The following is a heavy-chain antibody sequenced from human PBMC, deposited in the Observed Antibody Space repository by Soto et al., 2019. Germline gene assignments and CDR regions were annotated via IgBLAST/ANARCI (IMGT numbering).Heavy chain of an antibody. CDR3: ARYAYSIGWYLDY. J-gene: IGHJ4*02. Sequence: EVQLVESGGGLVQPGGSLRLSCAASGFTSSDHYIDWVRQAPGKGLEWVGRTRNKANSYTREYAASVKGRFTISRDDSKNSVYLQMNSLIPEDTAVYYCARYAYSIGWYLDYWGQGTLVTVSS. D-gene: IGHD6-19*01. V-gene: IGHV3-72*01. CDR1: GFTSSDHY. CDR2: TRNKANSYTR.